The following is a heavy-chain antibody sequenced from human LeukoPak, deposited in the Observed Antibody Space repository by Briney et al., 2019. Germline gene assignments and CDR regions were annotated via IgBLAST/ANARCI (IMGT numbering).Heavy chain of an antibody. CDR1: GFTSDTFA. J-gene: IGHJ4*02. D-gene: IGHD7-27*01. CDR2: IGNTET. CDR3: ARDGQAFNSNWGYFEY. Sequence: GESLRLSCVASGFTSDTFAMSWVRQAPGKGLEWVSGIGNTETYYSDSVKGRFTISRDNSKSTIYLHMSNLRAEDTALYYCARDGQAFNSNWGYFEYWGQGTPVIVSS. V-gene: IGHV3-23*01.